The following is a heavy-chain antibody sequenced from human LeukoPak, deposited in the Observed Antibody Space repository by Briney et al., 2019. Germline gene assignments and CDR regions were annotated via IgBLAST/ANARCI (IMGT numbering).Heavy chain of an antibody. CDR2: ILYTGRT. V-gene: IGHV4-39*01. J-gene: IGHJ4*02. CDR3: ARRDVGATIDY. D-gene: IGHD1-26*01. CDR1: GDSISSSRFY. Sequence: SETLSLTCTVSGDSISSSRFYWAWIRQPPGKGLEWIGSILYTGRTFYNPSLKSRVTISVDTSKNQFSLRLGSVGASDTAVYYCARRDVGATIDYWGQGTLVTVSS.